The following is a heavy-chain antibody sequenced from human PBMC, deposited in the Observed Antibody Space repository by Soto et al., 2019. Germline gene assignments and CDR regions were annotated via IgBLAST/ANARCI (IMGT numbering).Heavy chain of an antibody. V-gene: IGHV4-39*01. CDR3: AGGDYYHSSGFYFYYYTMDV. CDR2: VYYGGST. J-gene: IGHJ6*04. Sequence: SETLSLTCTVAGGSISSSSYYRGWIRQPPGKGLEWIGNVYYGGSTYYNPSLKSRVTISVETSKSQFSLKLSSVTAADTAVYYCAGGDYYHSSGFYFYYYTMDVWGKGTTVTVSS. CDR1: GGSISSSSYY. D-gene: IGHD3-22*01.